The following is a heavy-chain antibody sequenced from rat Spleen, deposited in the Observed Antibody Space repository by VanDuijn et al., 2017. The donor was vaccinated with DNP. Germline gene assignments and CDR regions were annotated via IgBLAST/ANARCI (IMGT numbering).Heavy chain of an antibody. Sequence: EVQLVESGGGLVQPGRSLKLACAASGFTFSDYAMAWVRQAPKKGLEWVASIRTGGGNTYYRDSVKGRFTISRDNAKNTVYLQMNSLRSEDTATYYCAKDDYWGQGVMVTVSS. CDR2: IRTGGGNT. CDR1: GFTFSDYA. V-gene: IGHV5S23*01. CDR3: AKDDY. J-gene: IGHJ2*01.